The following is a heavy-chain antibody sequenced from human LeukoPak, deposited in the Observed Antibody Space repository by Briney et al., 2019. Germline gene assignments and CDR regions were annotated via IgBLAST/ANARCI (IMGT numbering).Heavy chain of an antibody. CDR2: IKSKRDGGTT. Sequence: GESLRLSRAASGFTFRDKWMSRVRQAPGKGLEWVCRIKSKRDGGTTDYAAPVKGRFSISRDDSADTVYLQINSLKTEDTAVYYCTTDPRDWGPRTPVTVSP. CDR1: GFTFRDKW. J-gene: IGHJ4*02. CDR3: TTDPRD. V-gene: IGHV3-15*01.